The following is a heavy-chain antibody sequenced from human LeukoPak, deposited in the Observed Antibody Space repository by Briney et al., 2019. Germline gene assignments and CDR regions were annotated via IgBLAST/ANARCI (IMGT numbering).Heavy chain of an antibody. Sequence: GASVKVSCKASGYTFTSYGFSWVRQAPGQGLEWMGWISAYNGNTNYAQKLQGRVTMTTDTSTSTAHMELRSLRSDDTAVYYCAREVYCSSTSCAYYFDYWGQGTLVTVSS. V-gene: IGHV1-18*01. CDR3: AREVYCSSTSCAYYFDY. J-gene: IGHJ4*02. D-gene: IGHD2-2*01. CDR2: ISAYNGNT. CDR1: GYTFTSYG.